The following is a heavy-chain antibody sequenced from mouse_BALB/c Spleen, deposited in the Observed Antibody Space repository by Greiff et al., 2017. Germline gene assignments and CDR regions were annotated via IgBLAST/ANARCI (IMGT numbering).Heavy chain of an antibody. V-gene: IGHV2-6-4*01. CDR2: IWGGGST. Sequence: VQGVESGPGLVAPSQSLSITCTVSGFSLSRYSVHWVRQPPGKGLEWLGMIWGGGSTDYNSALKSRLSISKDNSKSQVFLKMNSLQTDDTAMYYCARSTMITPSDVMDYWGQGTSVTVSS. CDR1: GFSLSRYS. D-gene: IGHD2-4*01. CDR3: ARSTMITPSDVMDY. J-gene: IGHJ4*01.